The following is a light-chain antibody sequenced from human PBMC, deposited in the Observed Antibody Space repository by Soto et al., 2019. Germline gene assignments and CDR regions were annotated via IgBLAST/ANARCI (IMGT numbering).Light chain of an antibody. Sequence: EIVMTQSPATLSVSPGERATLSCRASQSVSNNLAWYQQKPGQAPRLLMYGASTRATGIPVRFSGSGSGTEFTLIISSLQSEDFAVYYCQQYNTWPRTFGQGTKVEIK. CDR1: QSVSNN. J-gene: IGKJ1*01. V-gene: IGKV3-15*01. CDR3: QQYNTWPRT. CDR2: GAS.